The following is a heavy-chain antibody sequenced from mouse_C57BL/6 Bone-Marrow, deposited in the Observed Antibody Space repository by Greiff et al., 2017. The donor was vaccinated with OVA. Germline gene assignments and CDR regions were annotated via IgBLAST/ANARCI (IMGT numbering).Heavy chain of an antibody. J-gene: IGHJ3*01. CDR2: IDPETGGT. CDR3: TGGATVTPFAY. V-gene: IGHV1-15*01. D-gene: IGHD1-1*01. CDR1: GYTFTDYE. Sequence: QVQLQQSGAELVRPGASVTLSCKASGYTFTDYEMHWVKQTPVHGLEWIGAIDPETGGTAYNQKFKGKAILTADKSSSTAYMELRSLTSEDSAVYYCTGGATVTPFAYWGQGTLVTVSA.